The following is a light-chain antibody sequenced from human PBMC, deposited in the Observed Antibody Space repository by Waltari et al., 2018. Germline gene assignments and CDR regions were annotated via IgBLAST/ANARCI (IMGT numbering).Light chain of an antibody. Sequence: EIVLTQSPATLSLSPGETATLSCRASQSVTNNYLAEYQQSPGQPPRRLISDASSRATGIPDRCRGSGSETDFTLAISRLEPEDFAVYYCQQYGGSPPTTFGQGTRLEI. V-gene: IGKV3-20*01. CDR2: DAS. J-gene: IGKJ5*01. CDR3: QQYGGSPPTT. CDR1: QSVTNNY.